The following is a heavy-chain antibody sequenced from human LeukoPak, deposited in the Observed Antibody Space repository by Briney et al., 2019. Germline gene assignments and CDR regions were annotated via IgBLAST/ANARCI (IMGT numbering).Heavy chain of an antibody. CDR2: IYHSGST. D-gene: IGHD6-13*01. CDR1: GGSISSSNW. V-gene: IGHV4-4*02. J-gene: IGHJ5*02. CDR3: ARIYSSSWFLNWFDP. Sequence: SGTLSLTCAVSGGSISSSNWWSWVRQPPGKGLEWIGEIYHSGSTNYNPSLKSRVTISVDTSKNQFSLKLNSVTAADTAVYYCARIYSSSWFLNWFDPWGQGTLVTVSS.